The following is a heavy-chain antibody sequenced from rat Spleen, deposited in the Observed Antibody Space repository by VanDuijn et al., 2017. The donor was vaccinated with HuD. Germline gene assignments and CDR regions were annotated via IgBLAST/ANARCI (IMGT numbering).Heavy chain of an antibody. J-gene: IGHJ4*01. CDR3: TREYLTTGVMDA. CDR2: MWYDGDT. CDR1: GFSLIRYS. D-gene: IGHD1-4*01. Sequence: QVQLKESGPGLVQPSQTLSLICTVSGFSLIRYSVSWVRQPSGKGPEWMGRMWYDGDTAYKSALKSRLSISRDTSKNQVFLKMNSLQTDDTGTYYCTREYLTTGVMDAWGQGAPVTVSS. V-gene: IGHV2-63*01.